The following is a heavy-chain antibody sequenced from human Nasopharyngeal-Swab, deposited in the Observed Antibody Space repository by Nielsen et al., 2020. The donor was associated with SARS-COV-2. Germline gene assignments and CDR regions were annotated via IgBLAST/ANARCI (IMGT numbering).Heavy chain of an antibody. CDR1: GFIFSSYG. Sequence: GGSLRLSCAASGFIFSSYGMHWVRQAPGKGLEWVAVISYDGSNKYYADSVKGRFTISRDNSKNTLYLQMNSLRAEDTAVYYCARTLGGYYYFDYWGQGTLVTVSS. V-gene: IGHV3-30*03. D-gene: IGHD3-22*01. J-gene: IGHJ4*02. CDR2: ISYDGSNK. CDR3: ARTLGGYYYFDY.